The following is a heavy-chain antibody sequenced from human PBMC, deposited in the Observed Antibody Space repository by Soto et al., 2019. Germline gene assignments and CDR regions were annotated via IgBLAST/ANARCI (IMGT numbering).Heavy chain of an antibody. CDR2: ISGSSNTV. V-gene: IGHV3-48*02. CDR3: VRTAEHTFAP. Sequence: FPRAAAGLSIGEYGMYWARLAPGKGLEWISYISGSSNTVYQADSVKGRFTISRDNAKNSLYLQMNSLRDEDAAVYYCVRTAEHTFAPWCQGSLVTVSS. J-gene: IGHJ5*02. CDR1: GLSIGEYG.